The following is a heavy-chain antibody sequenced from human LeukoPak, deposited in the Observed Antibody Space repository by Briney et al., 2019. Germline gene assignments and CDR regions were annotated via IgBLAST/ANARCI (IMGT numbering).Heavy chain of an antibody. V-gene: IGHV4-59*01. J-gene: IGHJ4*02. D-gene: IGHD3-22*01. CDR1: GGSISRSY. Sequence: SETLSLTCTVSGGSISRSYWSWIRQPPGKGLEWIGYIYYSGSTNYNPSLKSRVTISVDTSKNQFSLKLTSVSAADTAVYYCARIFTDSGSYYSECWGQGTLVTVSS. CDR3: ARIFTDSGSYYSEC. CDR2: IYYSGST.